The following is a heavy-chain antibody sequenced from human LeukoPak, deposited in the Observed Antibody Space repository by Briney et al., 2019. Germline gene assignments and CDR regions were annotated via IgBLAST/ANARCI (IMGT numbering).Heavy chain of an antibody. J-gene: IGHJ3*02. CDR3: ARGRDKRDGYNRGGKGLRGAFDI. V-gene: IGHV4-34*01. Sequence: SETLSLTCAVYGGSFSGYYWSWIRQPPGKGLEWIGEINHSGSTNYNPSLKSRVTISVDTSKNQFSLKLSSVTAADTAVYYCARGRDKRDGYNRGGKGLRGAFDIWGQGTMVTVSS. CDR1: GGSFSGYY. CDR2: INHSGST. D-gene: IGHD5-24*01.